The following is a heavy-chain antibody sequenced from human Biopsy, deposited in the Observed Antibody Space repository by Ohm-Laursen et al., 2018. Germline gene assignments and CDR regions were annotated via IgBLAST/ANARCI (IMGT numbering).Heavy chain of an antibody. Sequence: SVKVSCKGSGGSSSNSGITWVRQAPGQGLEWMGRSIPMLGIANYAQKFQDRLTITSDKFTRTAYMELSSLRSEDTAVYYCARTSIMDVWGRGITVTVSS. V-gene: IGHV1-69*04. CDR1: GGSSSNSG. J-gene: IGHJ6*02. CDR2: SIPMLGIA. D-gene: IGHD2/OR15-2a*01. CDR3: ARTSIMDV.